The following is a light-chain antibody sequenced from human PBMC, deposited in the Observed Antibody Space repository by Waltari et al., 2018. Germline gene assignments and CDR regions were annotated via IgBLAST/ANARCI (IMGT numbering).Light chain of an antibody. V-gene: IGKV3-11*01. CDR2: DAS. CDR1: QSVSSS. J-gene: IGKJ4*01. Sequence: EIVLTQSPATLSLSPWERATLSCRASQSVSSSLGWYQQKPGQAPRLLIYDASNRATGIPARFSGSGSGTDFTLTISSLEPEDFAVYYCQQRSNWPTFGGGTKVEIK. CDR3: QQRSNWPT.